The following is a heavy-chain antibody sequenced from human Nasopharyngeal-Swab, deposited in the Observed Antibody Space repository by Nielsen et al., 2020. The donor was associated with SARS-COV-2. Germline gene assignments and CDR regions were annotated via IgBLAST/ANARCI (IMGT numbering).Heavy chain of an antibody. CDR3: ARESGDSSISYYFDY. CDR2: IYYSGST. D-gene: IGHD4-17*01. J-gene: IGHJ4*02. CDR1: GGSISSGDYY. Sequence: SETLSLTCTVSGGSISSGDYYWSWIRQPPGEGLEWIGYIYYSGSTYYNPSLKSRVTISVDTSKNQFSLKLSSVTAADTAVYYCARESGDSSISYYFDYWGQGTLVTVSS. V-gene: IGHV4-30-4*01.